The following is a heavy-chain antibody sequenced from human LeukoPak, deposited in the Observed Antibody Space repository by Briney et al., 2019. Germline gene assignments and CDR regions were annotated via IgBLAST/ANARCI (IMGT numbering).Heavy chain of an antibody. CDR1: GFIFSEYG. V-gene: IGHV3-33*07. Sequence: PGRSLRLSCIASGFIFSEYGMYWVRQAPGKGLDWVAAIWSDGATTLYADSVKGRFTISRDNSKNTLYLQINSLRVEDTAVYYCARDNYCSGGSCLPQYLQYWGQGTLVTVSS. D-gene: IGHD2-15*01. CDR3: ARDNYCSGGSCLPQYLQY. CDR2: IWSDGATT. J-gene: IGHJ1*01.